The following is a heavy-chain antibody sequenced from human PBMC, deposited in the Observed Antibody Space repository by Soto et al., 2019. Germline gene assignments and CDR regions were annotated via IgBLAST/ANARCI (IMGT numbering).Heavy chain of an antibody. D-gene: IGHD7-27*01. CDR2: ISGLGNRV. J-gene: IGHJ3*02. Sequence: EAQLLESGGDLVQPGGSLRLPCEASGFTFNKHAINWVRQAPGKGLEWVSSISGLGNRVYYADSVKGRFTISRDNSKNTVYLQMSSLRAEDTAIFYCAKAELGMDAFDIWGPGTSVTVSS. V-gene: IGHV3-23*01. CDR1: GFTFNKHA. CDR3: AKAELGMDAFDI.